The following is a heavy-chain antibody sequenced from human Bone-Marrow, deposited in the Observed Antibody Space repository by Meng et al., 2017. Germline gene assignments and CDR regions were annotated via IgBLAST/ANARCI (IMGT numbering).Heavy chain of an antibody. CDR2: IKSKTDGGTT. D-gene: IGHD3-10*01. J-gene: IGHJ6*02. Sequence: GGSLRLSCAASGFTFSNAWMSWVRQAPGKGLEWVGRIKSKTDGGTTDYAAPVKGRFTISRDDSKNTLYLQMSSLKTEDTAVYYCTTDATMVRGVISLRYYYGMDVWGQGTTVTVSS. CDR3: TTDATMVRGVISLRYYYGMDV. V-gene: IGHV3-15*01. CDR1: GFTFSNAW.